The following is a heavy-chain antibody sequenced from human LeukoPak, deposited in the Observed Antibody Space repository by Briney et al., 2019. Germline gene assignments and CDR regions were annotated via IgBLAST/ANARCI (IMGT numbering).Heavy chain of an antibody. J-gene: IGHJ4*02. CDR1: GYTCTSYY. CDR3: ARGEPEVSDY. V-gene: IGHV1-46*01. D-gene: IGHD1-26*01. CDR2: INPSGGST. Sequence: ASVTVSCKAAGYTCTSYYMHWVRQAPGQGLEWVGIINPSGGSTSYEQKCQGRVTMTREMSTSTVYMELSSLRSEETAVYYCARGEPEVSDYWGQGTLVTASS.